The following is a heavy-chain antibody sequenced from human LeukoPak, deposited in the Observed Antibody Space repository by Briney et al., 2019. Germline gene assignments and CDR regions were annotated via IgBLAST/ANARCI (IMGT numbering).Heavy chain of an antibody. V-gene: IGHV4-59*01. Sequence: SETLSLSCTVSGGSISSYYYSWIRQPPGKGLEWIGYIYYSGSTNYNPSLKSRVTISVDTSKNQFSLKLSSVTAADTAVYYCARLPRGYSYGPFDYWGQGTLVTVSS. J-gene: IGHJ4*02. CDR2: IYYSGST. CDR1: GGSISSYY. CDR3: ARLPRGYSYGPFDY. D-gene: IGHD5-18*01.